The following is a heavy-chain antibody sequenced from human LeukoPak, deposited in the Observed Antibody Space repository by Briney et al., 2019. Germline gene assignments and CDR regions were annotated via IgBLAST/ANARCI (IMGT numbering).Heavy chain of an antibody. CDR1: GFTFSSYG. J-gene: IGHJ3*01. V-gene: IGHV3-30*03. Sequence: GGSLRLSCAASGFTFSSYGMHWVRQAPGKGLEWVAVISYDGSNKYYADSVKGRFTISRDNSKSTLYLQMNSLRAEDTAVYYCTAETDAFDFWGQGTMVTVSS. CDR2: ISYDGSNK. CDR3: TAETDAFDF.